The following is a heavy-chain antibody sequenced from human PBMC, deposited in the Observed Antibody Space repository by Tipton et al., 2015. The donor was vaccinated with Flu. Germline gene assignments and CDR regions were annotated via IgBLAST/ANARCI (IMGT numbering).Heavy chain of an antibody. D-gene: IGHD3-16*01. V-gene: IGHV4-39*07. J-gene: IGHJ4*02. CDR1: GGSIGSSTYY. Sequence: TLSLTCTVFGGSIGSSTYYWGWIRQPPGKGLEWIGSLYDSGITYYNPSLKSRVTISLDTSKNQFSLKLICVTAADTAVYYCARSSSAYDYVWGGSYYFDFWGQGTLVTVSS. CDR2: LYDSGIT. CDR3: ARSSSAYDYVWGGSYYFDF.